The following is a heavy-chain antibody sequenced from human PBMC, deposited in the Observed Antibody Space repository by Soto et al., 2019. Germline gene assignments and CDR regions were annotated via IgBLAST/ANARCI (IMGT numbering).Heavy chain of an antibody. CDR2: TKKKGNSYTT. D-gene: IGHD1-26*01. CDR3: ARVGPSGNNALYG. Sequence: PGGSLRLSCAASGFTFSDRYIDWVRQAPGKGLEWVGRTKKKGNSYTTEYAASAKGRFTISRDDSKNSVYLQMNSLKTEDTAVYYCARVGPSGNNALYGWGQGTLVTVSS. J-gene: IGHJ4*02. V-gene: IGHV3-72*01. CDR1: GFTFSDRY.